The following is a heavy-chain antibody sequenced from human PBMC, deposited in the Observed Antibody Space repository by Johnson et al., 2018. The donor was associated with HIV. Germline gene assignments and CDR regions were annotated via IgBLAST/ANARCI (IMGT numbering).Heavy chain of an antibody. CDR3: AKEAADDAFDI. CDR1: GFTFSSYA. D-gene: IGHD6-25*01. CDR2: ISYDGGDT. J-gene: IGHJ3*02. Sequence: QVQLVESGGGVVQPGRSLRLSCAASGFTFSSYAMHWVRQAPGKGLEWLAIISYDGGDTWYADSVKGRFTVSRDNSKNTLYLQMNSLRAEDTAVYYCAKEAADDAFDIWGQGTLVTVSS. V-gene: IGHV3-30-3*01.